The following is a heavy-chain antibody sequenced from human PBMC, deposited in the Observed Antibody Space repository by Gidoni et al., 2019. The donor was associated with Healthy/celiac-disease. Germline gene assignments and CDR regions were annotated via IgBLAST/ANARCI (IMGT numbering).Heavy chain of an antibody. CDR2: IGTAGDT. CDR3: ARGRSSGPFDY. Sequence: EVQLVESGGGLVQPGGSLSLSCAASGFTFSSYDMHWVRQATGKGLEWVSAIGTAGDTYYPGSVKGRFTISRENAKNSLYLQMNSLRAGDTAVYYCARGRSSGPFDYWGQGTLVTVSS. V-gene: IGHV3-13*04. D-gene: IGHD6-19*01. CDR1: GFTFSSYD. J-gene: IGHJ4*02.